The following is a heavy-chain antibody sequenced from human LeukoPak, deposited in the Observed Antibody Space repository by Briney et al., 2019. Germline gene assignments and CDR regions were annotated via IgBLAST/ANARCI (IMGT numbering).Heavy chain of an antibody. CDR3: ARRYCSSTSCYQDY. CDR1: GFTFSSYS. D-gene: IGHD2-2*01. CDR2: ISSTSSTI. Sequence: GGSLRFSCAASGFTFSSYSMNWVRQAPGKGLEWVSYISSTSSTIYYADSVKGRFTISRGNAKNSLYLQMNSLRAEDTAVYYCARRYCSSTSCYQDYWGQGTLVTVSS. J-gene: IGHJ4*02. V-gene: IGHV3-48*01.